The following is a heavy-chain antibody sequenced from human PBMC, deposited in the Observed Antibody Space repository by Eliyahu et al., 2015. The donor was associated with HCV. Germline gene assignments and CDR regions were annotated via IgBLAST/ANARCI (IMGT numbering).Heavy chain of an antibody. CDR3: ARSEGAGYCTSTSCFQVGYYYYSDV. V-gene: IGHV4-61*02. CDR2: IYSSGTT. D-gene: IGHD2-2*01. CDR1: GGSIPSGNYF. Sequence: QVQLQESGPGLVKPSQTLSLTCSVSGGSIPSGNYFWSWLRXPAGKGLEWIGRIYSSGTTNYNPSLKGRVTISVDSSKSQFSLYLSSVTATDTAVYFCARSEGAGYCTSTSCFQVGYYYYSDVWGKGTTVTVSS. J-gene: IGHJ6*03.